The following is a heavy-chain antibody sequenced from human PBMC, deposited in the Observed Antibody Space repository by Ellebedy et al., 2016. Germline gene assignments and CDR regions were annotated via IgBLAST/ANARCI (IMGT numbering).Heavy chain of an antibody. CDR2: IYPGDSDT. Sequence: GESLKISCKGSGSSFTSYWIGWVRQMPGKGLEWMGIIYPGDSDTRYSPSFQGQVTISADKSISTAYLQWSSLKASDTAMYYCARHFSCGGDCYPFDYWGQGTLVTVSS. D-gene: IGHD2-21*02. CDR3: ARHFSCGGDCYPFDY. CDR1: GSSFTSYW. V-gene: IGHV5-51*01. J-gene: IGHJ4*02.